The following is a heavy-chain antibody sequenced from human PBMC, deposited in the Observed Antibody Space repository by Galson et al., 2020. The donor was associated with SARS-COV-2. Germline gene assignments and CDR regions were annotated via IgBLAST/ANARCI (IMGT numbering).Heavy chain of an antibody. CDR3: ARDEDGYNDV. CDR1: GFRFGSNW. CDR2: IKQDGSDR. D-gene: IGHD5-12*01. Sequence: GESLKISCAASGFRFGSNWMSWVRQAPGKGLQWVANIKQDGSDRYYVDSVRGRFTISSDYAKNSVYLQMSNLRVDDTAVYYCARDEDGYNDVWGQGTLVAVSS. J-gene: IGHJ4*02. V-gene: IGHV3-7*01.